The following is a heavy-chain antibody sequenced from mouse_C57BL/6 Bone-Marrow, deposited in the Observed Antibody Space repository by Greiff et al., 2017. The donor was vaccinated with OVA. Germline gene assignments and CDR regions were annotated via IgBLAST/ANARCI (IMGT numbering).Heavy chain of an antibody. CDR3: AREGIYYDYGGSYYFDY. J-gene: IGHJ2*01. CDR2: INPSSGYT. Sequence: VKLMESGAELAKPGASVKLSCKASGYTFTSYWMHWVKQRPGQGLEWIGYINPSSGYTKYNQKFKDKATLTVDTSSSTAYMQLSSLTSEDSAVYYCAREGIYYDYGGSYYFDYWGQGTTLTVSS. CDR1: GYTFTSYW. V-gene: IGHV1-7*01. D-gene: IGHD2-4*01.